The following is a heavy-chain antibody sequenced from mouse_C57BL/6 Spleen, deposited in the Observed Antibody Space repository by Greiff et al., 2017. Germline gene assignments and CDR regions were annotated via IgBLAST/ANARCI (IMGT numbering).Heavy chain of an antibody. Sequence: QVQLQQPGAELVRPGTSVKLSCKASGYTFTSYWMHWVKQRPGQGLEWIGVIDPSDSYTNYNQKFKGKATLTVDTSSSTAYMQLSSLTSEDSAVYYCASSSGDVGSCMDCWSQGTAVAVSS. D-gene: IGHD3-2*02. V-gene: IGHV1-59*01. CDR1: GYTFTSYW. CDR2: IDPSDSYT. CDR3: ASSSGDVGSCMDC. J-gene: IGHJ4*01.